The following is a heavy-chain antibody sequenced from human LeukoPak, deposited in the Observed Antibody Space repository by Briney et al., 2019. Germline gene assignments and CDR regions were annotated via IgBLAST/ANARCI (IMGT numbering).Heavy chain of an antibody. Sequence: GGSLRLSCAASGFTFSSYWMSWVRQAPGKGLEWVANIKQDGSEKYYVDSVKGRFTISRDNAKNSLYLQMNSLRAEDTAVYYCARRDREQLVRSWFDPWGQGTLVTVSS. CDR3: ARRDREQLVRSWFDP. V-gene: IGHV3-7*01. CDR2: IKQDGSEK. D-gene: IGHD6-13*01. J-gene: IGHJ5*02. CDR1: GFTFSSYW.